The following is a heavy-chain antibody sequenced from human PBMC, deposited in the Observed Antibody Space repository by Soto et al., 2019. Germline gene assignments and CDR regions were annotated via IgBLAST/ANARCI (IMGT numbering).Heavy chain of an antibody. J-gene: IGHJ4*02. D-gene: IGHD1-7*01. CDR1: GGSISSYY. V-gene: IGHV4-59*01. CDR2: IYYSGST. Sequence: SETLSLTCTVSGGSISSYYWSWIRQPPGKGLEWIGYIYYSGSTNYNPSLKSRVTISVDTSKNQFSLKLSSVTAADAAVYYCARDDAGTLDYWGQGTLVTVSS. CDR3: ARDDAGTLDY.